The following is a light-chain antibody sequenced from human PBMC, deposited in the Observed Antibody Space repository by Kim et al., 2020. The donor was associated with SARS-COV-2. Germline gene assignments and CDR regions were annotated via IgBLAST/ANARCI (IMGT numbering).Light chain of an antibody. V-gene: IGLV2-8*01. CDR3: ASYAGTNIVV. Sequence: GQSVTISCTGTSSDVGSYNYVTWYQQHPGKAPKLIISEVAKRPSGVPDRFSGSKSGNTASLTVSELQADDEADYYCASYAGTNIVVFGGGTQLTVL. J-gene: IGLJ2*01. CDR2: EVA. CDR1: SSDVGSYNY.